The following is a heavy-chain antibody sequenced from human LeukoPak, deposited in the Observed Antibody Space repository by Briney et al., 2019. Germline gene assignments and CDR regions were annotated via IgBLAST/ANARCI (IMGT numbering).Heavy chain of an antibody. CDR2: IHPGDSDT. Sequence: GESLKISCHVSGYGFTNYWIGWVRHMTGKGLEWMGIIHPGDSDTRYSPSFQGQVTISADKSISTAYLQWSSLKASDTAMYYCGRLLSTVTTGIEYWGQGTLVTVSS. CDR3: GRLLSTVTTGIEY. D-gene: IGHD1-1*01. CDR1: GYGFTNYW. V-gene: IGHV5-51*01. J-gene: IGHJ4*02.